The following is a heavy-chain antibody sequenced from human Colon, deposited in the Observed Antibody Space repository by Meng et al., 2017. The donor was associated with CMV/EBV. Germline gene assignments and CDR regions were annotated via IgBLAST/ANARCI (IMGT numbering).Heavy chain of an antibody. CDR2: IYYSGTT. Sequence: GSRRLSGTVSGGSISSSSYYWGWIRQPPGKGLEWIGSIYYSGTTYYNPSLKSRVTISVDTSKNQFSLKLSSVTAADTAVYYCARDSASGSYRGWFDPWGQGTLVTVSS. J-gene: IGHJ5*02. D-gene: IGHD1-26*01. V-gene: IGHV4-39*07. CDR1: GGSISSSSYY. CDR3: ARDSASGSYRGWFDP.